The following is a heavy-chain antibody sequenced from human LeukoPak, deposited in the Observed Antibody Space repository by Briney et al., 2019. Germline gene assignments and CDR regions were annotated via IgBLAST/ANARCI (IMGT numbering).Heavy chain of an antibody. CDR1: GFTVSSNY. D-gene: IGHD1-26*01. CDR3: ARAELFDY. J-gene: IGHJ4*02. V-gene: IGHV3-66*01. Sequence: QPGGSLRLSCAPSGFTVSSNYMSWVRPAPGKGLEWVSVIYSGGSTYYADSVKGRFTISRDNSKNTLYLQMNSLRAEDTAVYYCARAELFDYWGQGTLVTVSS. CDR2: IYSGGST.